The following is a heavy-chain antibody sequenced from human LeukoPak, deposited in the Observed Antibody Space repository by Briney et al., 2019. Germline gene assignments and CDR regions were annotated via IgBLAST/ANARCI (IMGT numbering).Heavy chain of an antibody. CDR2: INPNSGGT. Sequence: ASVKVSCKASGYTFTDYFLHWVRQAPGQGLEWMGWINPNSGGTNYAQKFQGRVTMTRDTSISTAYMELSRLRSDDTAVYCCARLPNDKAENYWGQGTLVTVSS. D-gene: IGHD3-22*01. V-gene: IGHV1-2*02. CDR3: ARLPNDKAENY. CDR1: GYTFTDYF. J-gene: IGHJ4*02.